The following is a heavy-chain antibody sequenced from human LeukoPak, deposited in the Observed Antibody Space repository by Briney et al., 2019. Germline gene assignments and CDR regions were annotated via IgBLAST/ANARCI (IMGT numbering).Heavy chain of an antibody. CDR2: ISGSGGSA. CDR3: AKDLWFGELRDY. J-gene: IGHJ4*02. D-gene: IGHD3-10*01. V-gene: IGHV3-23*01. Sequence: GGSLRLSCAASGFTFSSYAMSWVRQAPGKGLEWVSAISGSGGSAYYADSVKGRFTISRDNSKNTLYLQMNSLRAEDTAVYYCAKDLWFGELRDYWGQGTLVTVSS. CDR1: GFTFSSYA.